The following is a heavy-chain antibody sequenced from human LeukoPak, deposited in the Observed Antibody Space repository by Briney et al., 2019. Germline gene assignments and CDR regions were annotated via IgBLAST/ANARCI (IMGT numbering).Heavy chain of an antibody. V-gene: IGHV3-21*06. J-gene: IGHJ4*02. CDR1: GLSFSNYS. CDR3: ATESGGGTSLVDY. D-gene: IGHD3-16*01. CDR2: ISRTSLFK. Sequence: GGSLRLSCAASGLSFSNYSMSWVRQAPGKGLEWVSSISRTSLFKYYADSLKGRVTISRDNAQNSLYLQMNSLRVDDTAFYCATESGGGTSLVDYWGQGILVTVSS.